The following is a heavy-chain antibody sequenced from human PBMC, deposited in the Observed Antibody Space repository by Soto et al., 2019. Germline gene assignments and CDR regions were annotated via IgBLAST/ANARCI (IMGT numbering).Heavy chain of an antibody. D-gene: IGHD6-13*01. CDR1: GGSISSGGYS. Sequence: SETLSLTCAVSGGSISSGGYSWSWIRQPPGKGLEWIGYIYHSGSTYYNPSLKSRVTISVDRSKNQFSLKLSSVTAADTAVYYCGVAAAGTFLYYYGMDVWGQGTTVTVSS. J-gene: IGHJ6*02. CDR3: GVAAAGTFLYYYGMDV. V-gene: IGHV4-30-2*01. CDR2: IYHSGST.